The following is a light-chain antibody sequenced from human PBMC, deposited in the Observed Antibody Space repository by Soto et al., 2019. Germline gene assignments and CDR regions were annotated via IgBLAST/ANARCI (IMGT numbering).Light chain of an antibody. CDR3: QQYSSSSPT. Sequence: DIQMTQSPSTLSASVGDRVTITCRASQSISSWLAWYQQKPGKAPKLLIYGASSLESGVPSRFSVSGSVTEFTLTIDSLQPDDFATYYCQQYSSSSPTFGQGTKLEI. CDR1: QSISSW. V-gene: IGKV1-5*01. J-gene: IGKJ2*01. CDR2: GAS.